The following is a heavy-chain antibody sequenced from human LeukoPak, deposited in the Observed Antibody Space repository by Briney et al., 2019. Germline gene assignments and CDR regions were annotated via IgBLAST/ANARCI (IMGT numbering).Heavy chain of an antibody. Sequence: SVKVSCKASGGTFSSYTISWVRQAPGQGLEWMGGIIPLFGTPDYAQKFQDRLTITADRSTSTAYMELSSLRSEDTAVYYCASATLRCSGGSCYEMDVWGKGTTVTVSS. CDR3: ASATLRCSGGSCYEMDV. CDR2: IIPLFGTP. J-gene: IGHJ6*04. D-gene: IGHD2-15*01. V-gene: IGHV1-69*06. CDR1: GGTFSSYT.